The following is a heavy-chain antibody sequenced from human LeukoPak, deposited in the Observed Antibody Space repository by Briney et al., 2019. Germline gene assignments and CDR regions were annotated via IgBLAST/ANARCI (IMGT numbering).Heavy chain of an antibody. CDR1: GGSISSYY. J-gene: IGHJ5*02. V-gene: IGHV4-59*01. CDR3: AREALYYDFWSGYKSYNWFDP. Sequence: SSETLSLTCTVSGGSISSYYWSWIRQPPGKGLEWIGYIYYSGSTNYNPSLKSRVTISVDTSKNQFSLKLSSVTAADTAVYYCAREALYYDFWSGYKSYNWFDPWGQGTLVTVSS. CDR2: IYYSGST. D-gene: IGHD3-3*01.